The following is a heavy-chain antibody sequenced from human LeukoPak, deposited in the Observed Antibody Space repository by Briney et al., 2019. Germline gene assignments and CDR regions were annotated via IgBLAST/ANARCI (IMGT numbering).Heavy chain of an antibody. V-gene: IGHV1-18*01. CDR3: ARGGGNGDF. D-gene: IGHD4-23*01. CDR1: GYTFTSYG. J-gene: IGHJ4*02. CDR2: ISVYTGDT. Sequence: GASVKVSCKASGYTFTSYGISWVRQAPGQGLEWVGWISVYTGDTNYAQKFQGRVTVTTDTSTSTAYMELRSLRSNDTAVYYCARGGGNGDFWGQGTLVTVSS.